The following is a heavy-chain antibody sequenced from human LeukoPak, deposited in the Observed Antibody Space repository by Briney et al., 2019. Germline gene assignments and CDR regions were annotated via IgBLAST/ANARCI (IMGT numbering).Heavy chain of an antibody. J-gene: IGHJ4*02. Sequence: GGSLRLSCAASGFTASINYMSWVRQAPGKGLEWVSVIYSGGSTYYADSVKGRFTISRDNSKNTLYLQMNSLRAEDTAVYYCARDVREELPGRYWGQGTLVTVPS. V-gene: IGHV3-66*02. CDR2: IYSGGST. D-gene: IGHD1-7*01. CDR1: GFTASINY. CDR3: ARDVREELPGRY.